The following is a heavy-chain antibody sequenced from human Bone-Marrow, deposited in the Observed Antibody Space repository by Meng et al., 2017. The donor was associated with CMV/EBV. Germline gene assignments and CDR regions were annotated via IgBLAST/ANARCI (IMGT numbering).Heavy chain of an antibody. J-gene: IGHJ6*02. Sequence: SVKVSCKASGGTFSSYAISWVRQAPGQGLEWMGGIIPIFGTANYAQKFQGGVTMTRDTSISTASLELSRLRSDDTAVFYCARGGAVPAAFTSLYYYYGMDVWGQGTTVTVSS. CDR3: ARGGAVPAAFTSLYYYYGMDV. V-gene: IGHV1-69*05. CDR1: GGTFSSYA. D-gene: IGHD2-2*01. CDR2: IIPIFGTA.